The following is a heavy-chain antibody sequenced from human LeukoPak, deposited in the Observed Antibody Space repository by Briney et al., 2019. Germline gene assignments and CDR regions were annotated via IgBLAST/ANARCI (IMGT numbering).Heavy chain of an antibody. Sequence: KPSETLSLTCAVYGGSFSGYYWSWIRQPPGKGLEWIGEINHSGSTNYNPSLKSRVTISVDTSKNQFSLKLSSVTAADTAVYYCAIRLAYCGGDCYPEDYWGQGTLVTVSS. CDR3: AIRLAYCGGDCYPEDY. CDR1: GGSFSGYY. CDR2: INHSGST. D-gene: IGHD2-21*02. J-gene: IGHJ4*02. V-gene: IGHV4-34*01.